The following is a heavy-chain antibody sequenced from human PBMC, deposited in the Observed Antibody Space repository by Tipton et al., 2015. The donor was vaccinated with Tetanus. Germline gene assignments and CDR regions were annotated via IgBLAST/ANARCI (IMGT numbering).Heavy chain of an antibody. J-gene: IGHJ6*02. CDR2: ISSSSSTI. CDR3: ARGNGGWDDYYYYGMDV. CDR1: GFTFSSYS. V-gene: IGHV3-48*02. Sequence: EASGFTFSSYSMNWVRQAPGKGLEWVSYISSSSSTIYYADSVKGRFTISRDNAKNSLYLQMNSLRDEDTAVYYCARGNGGWDDYYYYGMDVWGQGTTVTVSS. D-gene: IGHD6-19*01.